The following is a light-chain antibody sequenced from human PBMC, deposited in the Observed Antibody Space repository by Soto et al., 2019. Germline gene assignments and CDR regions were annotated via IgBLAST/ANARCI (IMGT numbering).Light chain of an antibody. J-gene: IGKJ2*01. Sequence: DIQITQSPSTLSASVGDRVTITCRASQSISSWLAWYQQKPGKAPKLLIYDASSLESGVPSRFSGSGSGTEFTLTISSLQPDDFATYYCQQYNSWYTFGQGTKLEIK. CDR1: QSISSW. CDR3: QQYNSWYT. V-gene: IGKV1-5*01. CDR2: DAS.